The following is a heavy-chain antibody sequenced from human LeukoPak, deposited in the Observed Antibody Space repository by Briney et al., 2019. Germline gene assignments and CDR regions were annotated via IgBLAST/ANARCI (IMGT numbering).Heavy chain of an antibody. CDR3: ARVAYYYDSSGYSGAFDT. CDR2: IYHSGST. J-gene: IGHJ3*02. V-gene: IGHV4-4*02. Sequence: PSETLSLTCAVSGGSISSTNWWSWVRQPPGKGLEWIGEIYHSGSTNYNPSLKSRVTISVDKSKNQFSLKLSSVTAADTAVYYCARVAYYYDSSGYSGAFDTWGQGTMVTVSS. CDR1: GGSISSTNW. D-gene: IGHD3-22*01.